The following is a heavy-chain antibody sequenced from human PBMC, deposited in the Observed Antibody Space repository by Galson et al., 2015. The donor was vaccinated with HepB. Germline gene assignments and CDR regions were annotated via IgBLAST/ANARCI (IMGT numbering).Heavy chain of an antibody. CDR2: INWDATTT. CDR1: GFSFNDYT. CDR3: AKDLPHWGGLDN. V-gene: IGHV3-43*01. J-gene: IGHJ4*02. Sequence: SLRLSCAASGFSFNDYTMHWVRQAPGKGLEWVSLINWDATTTSYTDSVKGRFTASRDKRRKTLYLQMKGLRSEDSGLYYCAKDLPHWGGLDNWGQGTRLIVSS. D-gene: IGHD2-21*01.